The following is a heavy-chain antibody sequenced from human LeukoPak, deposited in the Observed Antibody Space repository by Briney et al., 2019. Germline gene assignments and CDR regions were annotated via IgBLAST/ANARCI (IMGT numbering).Heavy chain of an antibody. V-gene: IGHV3-74*01. CDR3: AREKVVVPAAIGY. J-gene: IGHJ4*02. Sequence: GGSLRLSCAASGFTFSSYWMRWVRQVPGKGLVWVSRINSDGSSTSYADSVKGRFTISRDNAKNTLYLQMNSLRAEDTAVYYCAREKVVVPAAIGYWGQGTLVTVSS. CDR2: INSDGSST. D-gene: IGHD2-2*01. CDR1: GFTFSSYW.